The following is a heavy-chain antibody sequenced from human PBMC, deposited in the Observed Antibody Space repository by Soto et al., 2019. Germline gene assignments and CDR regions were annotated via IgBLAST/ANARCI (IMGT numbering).Heavy chain of an antibody. CDR1: GFTFSSYA. V-gene: IGHV3-23*01. CDR3: AKFLGRKYARGDYLYGMDV. Sequence: HPGGSLRLSCAGSGFTFSSYAMSWVRQAPGEGLEWVSAITGVGGSTFYADSVKGRFTISRDNSKNTVYLQMNSLRAEDTAVYYCAKFLGRKYARGDYLYGMDVWGQGTTVTVSS. D-gene: IGHD2-2*01. CDR2: ITGVGGST. J-gene: IGHJ6*02.